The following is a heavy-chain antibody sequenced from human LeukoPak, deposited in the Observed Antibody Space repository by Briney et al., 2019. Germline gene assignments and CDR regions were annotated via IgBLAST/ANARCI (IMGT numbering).Heavy chain of an antibody. V-gene: IGHV3-23*01. Sequence: GGSLRLSCAASGFTFNTYAMYWVRQAPGQGLEWVSSISGFGDTTHYSDSVKGRFTISRDNSKNTLYLQMNSLRAEDTAVYYCARGTDYWGQGTLVTVSS. CDR1: GFTFNTYA. D-gene: IGHD2-2*01. CDR2: ISGFGDTT. CDR3: ARGTDY. J-gene: IGHJ4*02.